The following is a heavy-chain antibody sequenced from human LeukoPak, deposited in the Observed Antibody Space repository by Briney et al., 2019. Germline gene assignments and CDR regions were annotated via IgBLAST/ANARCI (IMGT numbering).Heavy chain of an antibody. CDR2: IKQDRSEK. CDR1: GFTFSTYW. D-gene: IGHD5-18*01. J-gene: IGHJ4*02. V-gene: IGHV3-7*01. Sequence: PGGSLRLSCAASGFTFSTYWMRWVRQAPGKGLEWVAHIKQDRSEKYYVDSVKGRFTIARDNAKNSLYLQMNSLRAEDTAVYYCARDPSRGYNYGYGDYWGQGTLVIVSS. CDR3: ARDPSRGYNYGYGDY.